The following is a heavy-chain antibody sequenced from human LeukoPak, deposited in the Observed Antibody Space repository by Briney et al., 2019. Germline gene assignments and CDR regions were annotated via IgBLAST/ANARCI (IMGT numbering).Heavy chain of an antibody. CDR1: GGSISSYY. D-gene: IGHD1-26*01. V-gene: IGHV4-59*01. Sequence: SETLSLTCTVSGGSISSYYWSRIRQPPGKGLEWIGYIYYSGSTNYNPSLKSRVTISVDTSKNQFSLKLSSVTAADTAVYYCATTQGASGSYWPSYYYYMDVWGKGTTVTVSS. CDR2: IYYSGST. J-gene: IGHJ6*03. CDR3: ATTQGASGSYWPSYYYYMDV.